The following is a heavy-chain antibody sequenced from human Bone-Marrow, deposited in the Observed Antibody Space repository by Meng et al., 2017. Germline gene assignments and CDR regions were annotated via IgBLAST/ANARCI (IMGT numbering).Heavy chain of an antibody. CDR3: ARSHGVY. CDR1: GGSISSYY. Sequence: SETLSLTCTVSGGSISSYYWSWIRQPAGKGLEWIGRITSGSTNYNPSLKSRVTMSVDTSKNQFSLKVNSVTAADTAVYYCARSHGVYWGRGTLVTVSS. D-gene: IGHD2-8*01. V-gene: IGHV4-4*07. CDR2: ITSGST. J-gene: IGHJ4*02.